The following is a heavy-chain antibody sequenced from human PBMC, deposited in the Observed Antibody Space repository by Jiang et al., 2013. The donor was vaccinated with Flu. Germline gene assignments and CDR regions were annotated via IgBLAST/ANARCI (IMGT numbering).Heavy chain of an antibody. CDR3: ARLANRGGDAYDDFDI. CDR1: GGSISDYY. V-gene: IGHV4-59*08. J-gene: IGHJ3*02. D-gene: IGHD3-16*01. Sequence: LLKPSETLSLACTVSGGSISDYYWSWIRQPPGRGLEWIGYIRYSGSTNYNPSLRSRLTTSVDTSKNQFSLRLTSVTAADTAVYYCARLANRGGDAYDDFDIWGQGTMVTVSS. CDR2: IRYSGST.